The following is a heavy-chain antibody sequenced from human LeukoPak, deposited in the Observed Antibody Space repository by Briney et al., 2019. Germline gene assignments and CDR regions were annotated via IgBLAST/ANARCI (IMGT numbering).Heavy chain of an antibody. V-gene: IGHV1-69*13. CDR2: IIPIFGTT. D-gene: IGHD1-26*01. CDR3: AREGVGATKRGAFDY. Sequence: SSVKVSCKASGGTFSRYVNNRVRQAPGQRLEWIGGIIPIFGTTNYAQNLQGRVTITADESTSTAYMELSSLRFEDTAVYYCAREGVGATKRGAFDYWGQGTLVTVSS. J-gene: IGHJ4*02. CDR1: GGTFSRYV.